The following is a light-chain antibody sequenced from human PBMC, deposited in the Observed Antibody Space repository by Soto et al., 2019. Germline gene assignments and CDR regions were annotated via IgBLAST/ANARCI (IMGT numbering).Light chain of an antibody. CDR2: AAS. CDR3: QQYGSSLFS. V-gene: IGKV3-20*01. J-gene: IGKJ3*01. Sequence: ESVLTQSPGTLSLSPGERATLSCRASQSVSSTFLAWYQQKPGQAPRLLIYAASSRATGIPDRFSGSGSGTDFTLTISRLEPEDFAVYYCQQYGSSLFSFGPGTKVDIK. CDR1: QSVSSTF.